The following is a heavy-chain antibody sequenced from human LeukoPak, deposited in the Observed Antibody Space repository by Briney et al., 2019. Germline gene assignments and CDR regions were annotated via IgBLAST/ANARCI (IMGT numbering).Heavy chain of an antibody. D-gene: IGHD2-15*01. J-gene: IGHJ3*02. V-gene: IGHV4-34*01. CDR3: AREACSSGTCDAFDI. CDR1: GASFSGSY. CDR2: INHDGTT. Sequence: PSETLSLTCAVFGASFSGSYWSWIRQPPGRGLEWIGEINHDGTTNYNLSLKSRVTMSVDTSKNQFSLKLNSVTAADTAVYYCAREACSSGTCDAFDIWGQGTMVTVSS.